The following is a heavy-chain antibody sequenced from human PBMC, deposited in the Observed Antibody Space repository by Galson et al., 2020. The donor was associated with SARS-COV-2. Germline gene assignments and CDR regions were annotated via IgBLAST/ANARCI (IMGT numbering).Heavy chain of an antibody. D-gene: IGHD3-16*01. Sequence: TGGSLRLSCAASGFTFRNYSMNWVRQAPGKGLEWVSSISTSSSYIYYADSVKGRFTISRDNAKNSLYLQMNSLRADDTAVYYCARNTAYETWGGPGYYYFGMDVWGQGTTVTVSS. V-gene: IGHV3-21*01. J-gene: IGHJ6*02. CDR2: ISTSSSYI. CDR1: GFTFRNYS. CDR3: ARNTAYETWGGPGYYYFGMDV.